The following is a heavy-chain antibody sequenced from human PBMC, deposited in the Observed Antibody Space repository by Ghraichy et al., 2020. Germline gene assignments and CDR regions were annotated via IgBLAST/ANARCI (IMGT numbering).Heavy chain of an antibody. Sequence: ASVKVSCKVSGYTLTELSMHWVRQAPGKGLEWMGGFDPEDGETIYAQKFQGRVTMTEDTSTDTAYMELSSLRSEDTAVYYCATETTGYSGYDPYYYFDYWGQGTLVTVSS. CDR2: FDPEDGET. J-gene: IGHJ4*02. CDR3: ATETTGYSGYDPYYYFDY. V-gene: IGHV1-24*01. D-gene: IGHD5-12*01. CDR1: GYTLTELS.